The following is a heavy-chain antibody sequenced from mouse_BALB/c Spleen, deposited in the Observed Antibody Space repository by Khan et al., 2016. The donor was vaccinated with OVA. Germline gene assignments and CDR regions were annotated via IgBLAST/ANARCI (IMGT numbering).Heavy chain of an antibody. CDR2: IWSDGST. CDR3: ARRAYYYYNIVDY. J-gene: IGHJ4*01. D-gene: IGHD2-4*01. V-gene: IGHV2-6-1*01. Sequence: QVQLKQSGPGLVAPSQSLSITCTISGFSLTNYGVHWVRQPPGKGLEWLVVIWSDGSTTYNSALKSRLTISKDNSKSQIFLKMNSLQTDDTAMYFCARRAYYYYNIVDYWGQGTTLTVSS. CDR1: GFSLTNYG.